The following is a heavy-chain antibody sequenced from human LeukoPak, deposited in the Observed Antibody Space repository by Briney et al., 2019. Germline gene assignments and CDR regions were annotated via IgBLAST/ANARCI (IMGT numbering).Heavy chain of an antibody. J-gene: IGHJ4*02. CDR2: INTNTGNP. CDR3: ARDLLVPAATHPAFDY. D-gene: IGHD2-2*01. CDR1: GYTFTSYA. Sequence: ASVKVSCKASGYTFTSYAMNWVRQAPGQGLEWMGWINTNTGNPTYAQGFTGRFVFSLDTSVSTAYLQISSLKAEDTAVYYCARDLLVPAATHPAFDYRGQGTLVTVSS. V-gene: IGHV7-4-1*02.